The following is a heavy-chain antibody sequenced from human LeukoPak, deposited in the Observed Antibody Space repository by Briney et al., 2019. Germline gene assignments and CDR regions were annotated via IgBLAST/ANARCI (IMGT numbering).Heavy chain of an antibody. CDR2: INPKTGGT. V-gene: IGHV1-2*02. CDR3: ARSSGFSRFDH. J-gene: IGHJ4*02. CDR1: GYTFTSYS. Sequence: ASVKVSCKASGYTFTSYSIHWVRQAPGQGLEWMGWINPKTGGTRCSQKFQGRVTMTRDTSISTVYMEVTGLESDDTAVYYCARSSGFSRFDHWGQGALVTVSS. D-gene: IGHD6-19*01.